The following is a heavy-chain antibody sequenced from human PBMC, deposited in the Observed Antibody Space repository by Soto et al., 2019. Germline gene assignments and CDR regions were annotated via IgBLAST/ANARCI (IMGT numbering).Heavy chain of an antibody. Sequence: GASVEVSCEACGYSLTSYAMHWVRQAHGQRLEWMGWINAGNGNTKYSQKFQGRVTITRDTSASTAYMELSSLRSEDTAVYYCARVGYDILTGYYTGYGMDVWCQGTTVTVSS. CDR1: GYSLTSYA. V-gene: IGHV1-3*01. CDR3: ARVGYDILTGYYTGYGMDV. CDR2: INAGNGNT. D-gene: IGHD3-9*01. J-gene: IGHJ6*02.